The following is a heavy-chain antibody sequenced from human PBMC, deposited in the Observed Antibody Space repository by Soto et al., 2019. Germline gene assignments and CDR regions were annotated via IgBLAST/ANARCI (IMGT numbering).Heavy chain of an antibody. D-gene: IGHD1-26*01. V-gene: IGHV4-59*01. CDR2: VHRSGST. CDR3: ARGGAYNFYAMDV. Sequence: PSETLSLTCSISGDTISSYAWSWTRQPPGKGLEWIGYVHRSGSTNYNPSLKSRVNISVDTSKKQFSLRLTSVTAADTAVYYCARGGAYNFYAMDVWGQGTTVTVS. CDR1: GDTISSYA. J-gene: IGHJ6*02.